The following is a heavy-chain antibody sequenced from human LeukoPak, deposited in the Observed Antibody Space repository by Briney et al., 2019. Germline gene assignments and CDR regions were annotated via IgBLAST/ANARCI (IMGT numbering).Heavy chain of an antibody. V-gene: IGHV4-59*01. CDR2: ISYSGGT. Sequence: SETLSLTCSVSGVSTSSYYWSWIRQSPGKGLEWIGYISYSGGTNYNPSLTSRVTISLDTSKNQFSLQLSSVTAADTAVYYCVRGERLGGDYWGHGTLVTVSS. CDR1: GVSTSSYY. CDR3: VRGERLGGDY. D-gene: IGHD3-10*01. J-gene: IGHJ4*01.